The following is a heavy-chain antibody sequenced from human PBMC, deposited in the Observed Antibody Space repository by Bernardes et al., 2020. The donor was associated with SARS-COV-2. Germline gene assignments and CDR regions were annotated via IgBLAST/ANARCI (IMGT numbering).Heavy chain of an antibody. CDR3: TTDRRYSSGWYFDY. Sequence: GGSLRLSCAASGFTFSNAWMSWVRQAPGKGLEWVGRIKSKTDGGTTDYAAPVKGRFTISRDDSKNTLYLQMNSLKTEDTAVYYCTTDRRYSSGWYFDYWGQGTLVTVSS. V-gene: IGHV3-15*01. J-gene: IGHJ4*02. D-gene: IGHD6-19*01. CDR1: GFTFSNAW. CDR2: IKSKTDGGTT.